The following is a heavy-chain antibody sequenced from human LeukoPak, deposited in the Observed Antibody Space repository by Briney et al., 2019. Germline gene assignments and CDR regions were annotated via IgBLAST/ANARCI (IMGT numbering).Heavy chain of an antibody. D-gene: IGHD3-22*01. CDR1: GGSISSGDYY. CDR2: INHSGST. Sequence: SETLSLTCTVSGGSISSGDYYWSWIRQPPGTGLEWIGEINHSGSTNYNPSLKSRVTISVDTSKNQFSLKLSSVTAADTAVYYCARKTMIVVVNWFDPWGQGTLVTVSS. CDR3: ARKTMIVVVNWFDP. V-gene: IGHV4-39*07. J-gene: IGHJ5*02.